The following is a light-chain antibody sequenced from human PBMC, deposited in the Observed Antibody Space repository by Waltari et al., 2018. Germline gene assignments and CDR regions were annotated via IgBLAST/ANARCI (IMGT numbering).Light chain of an antibody. CDR2: WAS. J-gene: IGKJ1*01. Sequence: DIVMTQSPDSLAVSLGERATXXCKSSQSFLNSSTSKNDLAWYQQKPGQPPKLLIYWASTRESGVPDRFSGSGSGTDFTLTISSLQAEDVAVYYCQQYYSTPWTFGQGTKVEIK. CDR1: QSFLNSSTSKND. V-gene: IGKV4-1*01. CDR3: QQYYSTPWT.